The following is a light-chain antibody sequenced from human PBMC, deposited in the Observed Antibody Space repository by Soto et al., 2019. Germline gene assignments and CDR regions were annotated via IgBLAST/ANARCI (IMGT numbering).Light chain of an antibody. CDR1: QSISSW. CDR3: QRDYSTPRT. V-gene: IGKV1-5*01. CDR2: DAS. Sequence: DIRMTQSLSTVSASVKDRVTITCRASQSISSWLAWYQQKPGKAPKLLIYDASSLESGVPSRFSGSGSGTEFTLTISSLQPEDFATYYCQRDYSTPRTFGQVTKVDIK. J-gene: IGKJ1*01.